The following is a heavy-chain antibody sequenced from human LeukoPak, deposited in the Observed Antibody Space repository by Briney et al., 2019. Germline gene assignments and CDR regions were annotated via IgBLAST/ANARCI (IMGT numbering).Heavy chain of an antibody. CDR3: ARLSDTEGSSTSYRASDI. D-gene: IGHD6-6*01. CDR1: GFTFTTHW. Sequence: PGGSLRLSCAASGFTFTTHWMSWVRQVPGKGLEWVANIKQDGSDKHYLESVKGRFTISRDNAKNSLYLQMNSLRAEDTAVYYCARLSDTEGSSTSYRASDIWGQGTMVTVSS. J-gene: IGHJ3*02. V-gene: IGHV3-7*01. CDR2: IKQDGSDK.